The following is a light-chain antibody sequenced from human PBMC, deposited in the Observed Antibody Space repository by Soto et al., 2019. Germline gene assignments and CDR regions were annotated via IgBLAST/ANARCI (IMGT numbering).Light chain of an antibody. CDR2: GVS. CDR1: QSVSNY. V-gene: IGKV3-20*01. CDR3: QQYSIFALS. J-gene: IGKJ4*01. Sequence: EIVLTQSPGTLSLSPGERATLSCRASQSVSNYLAWYQQKPGQAPRLVIYGVSSRATGIPDRFSGSGSGTDFTLIISRLEPEDFAVYYCQQYSIFALSFGGGTKVEIK.